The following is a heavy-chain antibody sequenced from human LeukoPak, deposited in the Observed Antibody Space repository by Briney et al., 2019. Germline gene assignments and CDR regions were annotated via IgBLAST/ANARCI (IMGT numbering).Heavy chain of an antibody. V-gene: IGHV3-30*18. CDR1: GFTFSSYG. J-gene: IGHJ4*02. D-gene: IGHD3-22*01. CDR2: ISYDGSNK. CDR3: AKAPALWYDSSGLDY. Sequence: PGGSLRLSCAASGFTFSSYGMHWVRQAPGKGLEWVAVISYDGSNKYYADSLKGRFTISRDNSKNTLYLQMNSLRAEDTAVYYCAKAPALWYDSSGLDYWGQGTLVTVSS.